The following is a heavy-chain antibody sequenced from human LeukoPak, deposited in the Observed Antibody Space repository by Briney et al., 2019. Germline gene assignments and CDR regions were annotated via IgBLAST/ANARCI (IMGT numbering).Heavy chain of an antibody. J-gene: IGHJ4*02. Sequence: PGGSLRLSCAASGFTFSSYWMNWVRQAPGKGLVWVSRINSDGSSTSYADSVKGRFTISRDNAKNTLYLQMNSLRAEDKAVYYCARTGYSSSSIGYWGPGTLVTVSS. CDR2: INSDGSST. CDR3: ARTGYSSSSIGY. V-gene: IGHV3-74*01. D-gene: IGHD6-13*01. CDR1: GFTFSSYW.